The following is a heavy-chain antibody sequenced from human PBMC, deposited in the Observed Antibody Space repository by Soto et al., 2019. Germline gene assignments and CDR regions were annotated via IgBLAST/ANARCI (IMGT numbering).Heavy chain of an antibody. CDR2: ISYDGSNK. CDR1: GFTFSSSA. Sequence: QVQLVESGGGVVQPGRSLRLSCAASGFTFSSSAMHWVRQAPGKGLAWVAVISYDGSNKYYADSVKGRFTISRDNSKNTLYLQMNSLRAEDTAVYYCARDKRDLRFLEWSYYFDYWGQGTLVTVSS. V-gene: IGHV3-30-3*01. D-gene: IGHD3-3*01. CDR3: ARDKRDLRFLEWSYYFDY. J-gene: IGHJ4*02.